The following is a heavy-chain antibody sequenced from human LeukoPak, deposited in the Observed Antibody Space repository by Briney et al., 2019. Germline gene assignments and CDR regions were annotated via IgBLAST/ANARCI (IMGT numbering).Heavy chain of an antibody. CDR1: GGSFSGYY. D-gene: IGHD3-22*01. CDR2: INHSGST. CDR3: AREAPIVVVSTHDAFDI. J-gene: IGHJ3*02. Sequence: TSETLSLTCAVYGGSFSGYYWSWIRQPPGKGLEWIGEINHSGSTNYNPSLKSRVTISVDTSKNQFSLQLSSVTAADTAVYYCAREAPIVVVSTHDAFDIWGQGTMVTVSS. V-gene: IGHV4-34*01.